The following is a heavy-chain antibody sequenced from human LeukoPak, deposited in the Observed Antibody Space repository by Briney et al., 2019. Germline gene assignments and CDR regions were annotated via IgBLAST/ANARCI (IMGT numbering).Heavy chain of an antibody. CDR3: TKDTTMGQGHYYMDA. V-gene: IGHV3-9*01. Sequence: GGSLRLSYSASGFTFDDYAMHWVRLVPGKGLEWVAGLSWTSLSIGYADSVKGRFTISRDNAKASLYLEMNSLRPEDTAFYYCTKDTTMGQGHYYMDACGKEITVTVSS. D-gene: IGHD5-18*01. CDR1: GFTFDDYA. J-gene: IGHJ6*03. CDR2: LSWTSLSI.